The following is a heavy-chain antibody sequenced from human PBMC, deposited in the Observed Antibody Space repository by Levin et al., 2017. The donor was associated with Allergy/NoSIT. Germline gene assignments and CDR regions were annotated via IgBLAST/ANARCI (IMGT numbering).Heavy chain of an antibody. CDR2: IGTASDT. CDR3: AREGFGDFGIWDGLDV. Sequence: GESLKISCEASGFTFRTYDMHWVRQVAGKRLEWVSAIGTASDTYYGDSVKGRFITSRENAKNSLFLYMSRLGPGDSGVYYCAREGFGDFGIWDGLDVWGQGTTVTVSS. J-gene: IGHJ6*02. D-gene: IGHD3-3*01. V-gene: IGHV3-13*01. CDR1: GFTFRTYD.